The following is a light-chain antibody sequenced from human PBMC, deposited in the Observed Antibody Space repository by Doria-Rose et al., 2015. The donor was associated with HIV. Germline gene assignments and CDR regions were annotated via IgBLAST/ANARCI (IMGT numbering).Light chain of an antibody. V-gene: IGKV3-11*01. CDR1: QSVGSN. CDR2: DAS. Sequence: ELVLTQSPATLSLSPGERATLSCRASQSVGSNFAWYQQKPGQAPRLLIYDASNRATGIPARLSGSGSGTDFTLTISSLEPEDFAVYFCQQRSNWPPIFTFGPGTKVDI. J-gene: IGKJ3*01. CDR3: QQRSNWPPIFT.